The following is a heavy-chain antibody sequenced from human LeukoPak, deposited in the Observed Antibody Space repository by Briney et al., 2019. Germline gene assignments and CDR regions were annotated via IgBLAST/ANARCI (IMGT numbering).Heavy chain of an antibody. CDR3: ARELGDYGSLGY. V-gene: IGHV1-18*01. D-gene: IGHD4-17*01. J-gene: IGHJ4*02. CDR1: GGTFSSYG. CDR2: ISAYNGNT. Sequence: ASVKVSCKASGGTFSSYGISWVRQAPGQGLEWMGWISAYNGNTNYAQKLQGRVTMTADTSTSTAYMELRSLRSDDTAVYYCARELGDYGSLGYWGQGTLVTVSS.